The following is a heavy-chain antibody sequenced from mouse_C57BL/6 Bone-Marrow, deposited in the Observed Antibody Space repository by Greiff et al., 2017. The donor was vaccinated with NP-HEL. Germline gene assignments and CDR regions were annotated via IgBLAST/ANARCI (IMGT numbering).Heavy chain of an antibody. CDR3: ARVSYYYGSSYGWYFDV. V-gene: IGHV5-4*03. CDR2: ISDGGSYT. J-gene: IGHJ1*03. CDR1: GFTFSSYA. Sequence: EVKLMESGGGLVKPGGSLKLSCAASGFTFSSYAMSWVRQTPEKRLEWVATISDGGSYTYYPDNVKGRFTISRDNAKNNLYLQMSHLKSEDTAMYYCARVSYYYGSSYGWYFDVWGTGTTVTVSS. D-gene: IGHD1-1*01.